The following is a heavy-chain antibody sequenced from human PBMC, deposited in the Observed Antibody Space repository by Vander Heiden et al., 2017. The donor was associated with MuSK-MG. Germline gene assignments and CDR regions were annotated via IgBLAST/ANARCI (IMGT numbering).Heavy chain of an antibody. CDR1: GGSIGRYY. CDR2: LYYRWST. J-gene: IGHJ3*02. D-gene: IGHD3-3*01. CDR3: AREGVGSSVGGAFDI. Sequence: QVQLQESGPGLVKPSETLSLTCTVSGGSIGRYYWGWIRQPPGKGLEWIVYLYYRWSTNYNPSLKSRVTISVDTSKYQFSLKLSSVTTADTAVYYCAREGVGSSVGGAFDIWGQGTMVTVAS. V-gene: IGHV4-59*01.